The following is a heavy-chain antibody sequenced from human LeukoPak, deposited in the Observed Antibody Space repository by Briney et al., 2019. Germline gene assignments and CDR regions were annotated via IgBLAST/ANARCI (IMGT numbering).Heavy chain of an antibody. CDR2: IKQDGSEQ. D-gene: IGHD3-16*01. V-gene: IGHV3-7*04. Sequence: PGGSLRLSCAASGFTCSSYWMTWLRQAPEKGLEWVANIKQDGSEQNYVDSVKGRFTISRDNAKNSLYLQMNSLRAEDTAVYYCARDGGAAYFDYWGQGTVVTVSS. J-gene: IGHJ4*02. CDR3: ARDGGAAYFDY. CDR1: GFTCSSYW.